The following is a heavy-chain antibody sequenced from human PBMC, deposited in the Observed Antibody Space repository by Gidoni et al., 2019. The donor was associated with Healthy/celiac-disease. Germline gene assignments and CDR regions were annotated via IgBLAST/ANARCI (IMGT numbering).Heavy chain of an antibody. V-gene: IGHV4-59*08. Sequence: SWIRQPPGKGLEWIGYIYYSGSTNYNPSLKSRVTISVDTSKNQFSLKLSSVTAADTAVYYCARHLNCCDAFDIWGQGTMVTVSS. CDR2: IYYSGST. CDR3: ARHLNCCDAFDI. J-gene: IGHJ3*02. D-gene: IGHD2-21*01.